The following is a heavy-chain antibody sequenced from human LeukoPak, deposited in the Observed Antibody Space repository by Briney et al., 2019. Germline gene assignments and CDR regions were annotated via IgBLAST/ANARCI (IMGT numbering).Heavy chain of an antibody. Sequence: PSETLSLTCTVSGGSISSYYWSWIRQPPGKGLEWIGYIYYSGSTNYNPSLKSRVTISVDTSKNQFSLKLSSVTAADTAVYYCAGVSAATIVYWGQGTLVTVSS. J-gene: IGHJ4*02. CDR3: AGVSAATIVY. V-gene: IGHV4-59*01. CDR2: IYYSGST. D-gene: IGHD2-15*01. CDR1: GGSISSYY.